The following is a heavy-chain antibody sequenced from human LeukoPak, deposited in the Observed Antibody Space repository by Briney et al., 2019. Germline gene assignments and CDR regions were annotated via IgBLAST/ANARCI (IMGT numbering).Heavy chain of an antibody. Sequence: GGSLRLSCAASGFTFSSSAMSWVRQAPGKGLEWVSAISNNGGYTYYADSVQGRFTISRDNSKNSLYLQMNSLRDEDTAVYYCARVGGGFWSGYWGNYYYGMDVWGQGTTVTVSS. CDR1: GFTFSSSA. CDR2: ISNNGGYT. D-gene: IGHD3-3*01. J-gene: IGHJ6*02. CDR3: ARVGGGFWSGYWGNYYYGMDV. V-gene: IGHV3-23*01.